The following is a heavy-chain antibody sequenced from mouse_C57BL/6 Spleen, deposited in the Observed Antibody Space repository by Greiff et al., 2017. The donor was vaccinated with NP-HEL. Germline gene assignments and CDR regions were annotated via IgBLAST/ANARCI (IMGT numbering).Heavy chain of an antibody. Sequence: VQLQQSGPELVKPGASVKISCKASGYSFTGYYMNWVKQSPEKSLEWIGEINPSTGGTTYNQKFKAKATLTVDKSSSTAYMQLKSLTSEDSAVYYCAYYGNLGDYFDYWGQGTTLTVSS. V-gene: IGHV1-42*01. CDR3: AYYGNLGDYFDY. CDR2: INPSTGGT. J-gene: IGHJ2*01. D-gene: IGHD2-1*01. CDR1: GYSFTGYY.